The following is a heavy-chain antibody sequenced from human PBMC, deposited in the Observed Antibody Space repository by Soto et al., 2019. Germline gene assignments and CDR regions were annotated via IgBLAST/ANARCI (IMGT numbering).Heavy chain of an antibody. CDR1: GFTFDDYG. Sequence: GGSLRLSCAASGFTFDDYGMSWVRQAPGKGLEWVSGINWNGGSTGYADSVKGRFTISRDNAKNSLYLQMNSLRAEDTALYHCARAPDYYYGSGSYRLYYFDYWGQGTLVTVSS. CDR3: ARAPDYYYGSGSYRLYYFDY. CDR2: INWNGGST. J-gene: IGHJ4*02. D-gene: IGHD3-10*01. V-gene: IGHV3-20*01.